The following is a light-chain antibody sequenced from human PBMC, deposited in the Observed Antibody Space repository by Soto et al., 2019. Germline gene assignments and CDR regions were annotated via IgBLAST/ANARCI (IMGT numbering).Light chain of an antibody. J-gene: IGLJ1*01. Sequence: QSALTQPRSVSGSPGQSVTISCTGTSSDVGGYNYVSWYQQHPGKAPKLMIYDVSKRPSGVPDRFSGSKSGNTPSLTISGLQAEDEADYYCCSYAGSYTYVFGTGTKVTGL. CDR3: CSYAGSYTYV. CDR2: DVS. CDR1: SSDVGGYNY. V-gene: IGLV2-11*01.